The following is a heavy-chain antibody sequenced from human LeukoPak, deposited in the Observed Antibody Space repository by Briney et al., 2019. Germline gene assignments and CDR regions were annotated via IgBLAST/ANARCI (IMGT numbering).Heavy chain of an antibody. Sequence: PGGSLRLSCAASGFXFSDYYISWIRQAPGKGLEWVSYISSSSSYTNYADSVKGRFTISRDNAKNSLYLQMNSLRAEDTAVYYCAKDLYRIVGATRDTFDIWGQGTMVTV. CDR2: ISSSSSYT. CDR1: GFXFSDYY. V-gene: IGHV3-11*06. CDR3: AKDLYRIVGATRDTFDI. D-gene: IGHD1-26*01. J-gene: IGHJ3*02.